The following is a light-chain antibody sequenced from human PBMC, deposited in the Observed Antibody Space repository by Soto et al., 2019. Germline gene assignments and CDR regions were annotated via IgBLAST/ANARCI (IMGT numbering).Light chain of an antibody. Sequence: DIQMTQSPSSLSASVGARVTITCPASQSISSYLNWYQQKPGKAPKLLIYAASSLQSGVPSRFSGSGSGTDFTLTISSLQPEDFATYYCQQSYSTPETFGQGTKVDI. CDR1: QSISSY. CDR3: QQSYSTPET. V-gene: IGKV1-39*01. CDR2: AAS. J-gene: IGKJ1*01.